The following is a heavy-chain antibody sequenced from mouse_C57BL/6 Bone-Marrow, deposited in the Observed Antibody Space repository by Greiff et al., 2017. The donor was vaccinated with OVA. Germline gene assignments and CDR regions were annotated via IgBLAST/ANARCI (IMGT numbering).Heavy chain of an antibody. CDR1: GYTFTSYW. Sequence: QVQLQQPGAELVRPGPSVKLSCKASGYTFTSYWMHWVKQRPIQGLEWIGNIDPSDSETHYNQKFKDKATLTVDKSSSTAYMQLSSLTSEDSAVYYCARWELREGAWFAYWGQGTLVTVSA. CDR2: IDPSDSET. CDR3: ARWELREGAWFAY. V-gene: IGHV1-52*01. D-gene: IGHD4-1*01. J-gene: IGHJ3*01.